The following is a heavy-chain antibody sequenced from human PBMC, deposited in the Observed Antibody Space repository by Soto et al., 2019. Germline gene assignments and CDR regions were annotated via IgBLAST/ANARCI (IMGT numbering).Heavy chain of an antibody. CDR3: ARAADDGDYGWGTGAFDI. CDR2: IYYSGST. CDR1: GGSISSGGYY. D-gene: IGHD4-17*01. Sequence: QVQLQESGPGLVKPSQTLSLTCTVSGGSISSGGYYWSWIRQHPGKGLEWIGYIYYSGSTYYNPSLKSRVTISVDPSKNQFSTKLSAATDADTAVYYCARAADDGDYGWGTGAFDIWGQGTLVTVSS. J-gene: IGHJ3*02. V-gene: IGHV4-31*03.